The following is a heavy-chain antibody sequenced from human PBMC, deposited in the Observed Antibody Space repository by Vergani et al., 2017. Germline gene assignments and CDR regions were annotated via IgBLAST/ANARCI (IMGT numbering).Heavy chain of an antibody. CDR2: IYPGDSDT. CDR3: AIPAPTSVYYFDY. J-gene: IGHJ4*02. V-gene: IGHV5-51*01. D-gene: IGHD2-2*01. CDR1: GYSFTSYW. Sequence: EVQLVQSGAEVKTPGESLTISCKGSGYSFTSYWNGWVRQMPGKGLEWMGIIYPGDSDTRYSPSFQGQVTISADKSISTSYLQWSSLKASDTDMYYCAIPAPTSVYYFDYWGQGTLVTVSS.